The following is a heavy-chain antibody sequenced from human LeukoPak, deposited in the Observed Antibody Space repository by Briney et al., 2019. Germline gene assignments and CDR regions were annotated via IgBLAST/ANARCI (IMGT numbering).Heavy chain of an antibody. CDR3: ARGRSYYDSSGYYDWFDP. CDR2: ISYSGST. D-gene: IGHD3-22*01. CDR1: GGPISNYY. J-gene: IGHJ5*02. Sequence: PSETLSLTCSVSGGPISNYYWNWIRQPPGKGLEWIGSISYSGSTNYNPSLESRVTISVDTSKNQFSLKLSSVTAADTAVYYCARGRSYYDSSGYYDWFDPWGQGTLVTVSS. V-gene: IGHV4-59*12.